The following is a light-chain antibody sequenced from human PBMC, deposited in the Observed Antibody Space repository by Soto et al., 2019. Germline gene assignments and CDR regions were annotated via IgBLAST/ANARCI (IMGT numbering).Light chain of an antibody. Sequence: IELTQSPDTLSLSPGERATLSCRASQTVSSDDLAWYQQKPGQAPRLLIYGASTRATGIPDRFSGSGSGTDFTLTITKLEPVDFGMYYCRQYGNSPWMYTVGRGTKVEIK. CDR1: QTVSSDD. CDR3: RQYGNSPWMYT. CDR2: GAS. J-gene: IGKJ2*01. V-gene: IGKV3-20*01.